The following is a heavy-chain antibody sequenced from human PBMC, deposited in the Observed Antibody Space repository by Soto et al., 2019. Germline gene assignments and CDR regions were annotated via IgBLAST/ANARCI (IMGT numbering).Heavy chain of an antibody. CDR1: GYSFTSYW. CDR3: ARLRSRRYSGSYEGEDY. Sequence: PGESLKISCKGSGYSFTSYWIGWVRQMPGKGLEWMGIIYPGDSDTRYSPSFQGQVTISADKSISTAYLQWSSPKASDTAMYYCARLRSRRYSGSYEGEDYWGQGTLVTVSS. V-gene: IGHV5-51*01. D-gene: IGHD1-26*01. J-gene: IGHJ4*02. CDR2: IYPGDSDT.